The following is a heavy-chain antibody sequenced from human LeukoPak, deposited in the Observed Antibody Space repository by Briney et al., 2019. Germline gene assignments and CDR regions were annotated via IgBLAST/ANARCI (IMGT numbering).Heavy chain of an antibody. CDR3: AKYLGRVGDHPPV. CDR1: GFTFSSYA. CDR2: ISGSGGST. V-gene: IGHV3-23*01. D-gene: IGHD1-26*01. Sequence: GGSLRLSCAASGFTFSSYAMSWVRQAPGNGLEWVSAISGSGGSTYYADSVKGRFTISRDNSKNTLYLQMNSLRAEDTAVYYCAKYLGRVGDHPPVWGQGTLVTVSS. J-gene: IGHJ4*02.